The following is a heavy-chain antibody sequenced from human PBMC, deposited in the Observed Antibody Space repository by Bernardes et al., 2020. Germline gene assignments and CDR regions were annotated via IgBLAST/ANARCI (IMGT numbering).Heavy chain of an antibody. CDR2: RSSGGGT. J-gene: IGHJ4*02. V-gene: IGHV3-23*01. CDR1: GFTSITYA. Sequence: GGSLRLSCAASGFTSITYAMSWVRQAPGKGLEWVSARSSGGGTYYADSVKGRFTISRDNSKNTLYLQMNSLRVEDTAVYYCAQLRAGDWGQGTLVTVSP. CDR3: AQLRAGD.